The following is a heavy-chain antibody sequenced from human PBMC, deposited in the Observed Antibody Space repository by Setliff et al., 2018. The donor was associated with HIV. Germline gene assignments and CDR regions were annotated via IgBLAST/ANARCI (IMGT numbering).Heavy chain of an antibody. V-gene: IGHV3-33*08. CDR3: AGSAGYFVQAD. D-gene: IGHD1-1*01. CDR2: IWDDGSNK. CDR1: GFTLSNYW. Sequence: GGSLRLSCAASGFTLSNYWMSWVRQAPGKGLEWVAVIWDDGSNKKYVDSVKGRFTISRDNSKNTVYLQMDSLRAEDTAIYYCAGSAGYFVQADWGQGTLVTVSS. J-gene: IGHJ1*01.